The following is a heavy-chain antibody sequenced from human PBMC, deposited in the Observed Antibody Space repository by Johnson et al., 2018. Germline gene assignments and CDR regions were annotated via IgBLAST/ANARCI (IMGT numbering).Heavy chain of an antibody. J-gene: IGHJ6*04. Sequence: VQLVESGGGVVQPGRSLRLSCAASGFTFSSYAMTWVRQAPGKGLEWVSVISGSGGRTYYTDSVRGRFTISRDNSKNTLFLQMDILRAEDTALYYCAKDLTFVEWEDDTNGMDVWGEGTKVTVSS. CDR3: AKDLTFVEWEDDTNGMDV. CDR1: GFTFSSYA. D-gene: IGHD3-3*01. V-gene: IGHV3-23*04. CDR2: ISGSGGRT.